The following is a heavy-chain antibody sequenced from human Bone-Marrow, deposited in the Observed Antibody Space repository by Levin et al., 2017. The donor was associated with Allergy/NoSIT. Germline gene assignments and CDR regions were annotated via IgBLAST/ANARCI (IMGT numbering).Heavy chain of an antibody. D-gene: IGHD2-21*01. CDR3: AGSVMQHAMIPVGFGI. J-gene: IGHJ3*02. Sequence: GGSLRLSCSASGFSFNDYSINWVRQTPGKGLEWVSSISTSDSYIKSADSLKGRFTTSRDNARNSAFLQMTVLVVEDTAIYYCAGSVMQHAMIPVGFGIWGQGTAVTVSS. CDR1: GFSFNDYS. CDR2: ISTSDSYI. V-gene: IGHV3-21*01.